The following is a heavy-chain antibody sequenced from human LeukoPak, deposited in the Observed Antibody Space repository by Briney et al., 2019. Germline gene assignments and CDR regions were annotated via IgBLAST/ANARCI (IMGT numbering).Heavy chain of an antibody. CDR1: GFTSSSYE. V-gene: IGHV3-48*03. D-gene: IGHD3-10*01. CDR3: ARETRYGSGSYWGLFGYYFDY. J-gene: IGHJ4*02. CDR2: TSSSGSTI. Sequence: GGSLRLSCAASGFTSSSYEMKWVRQAPEEGRGWVSYTSSSGSTISYADSVKGRFTDSRDNAKSSLYLQMNSLRAEDTAVYYCARETRYGSGSYWGLFGYYFDYWGQGTLVTVSS.